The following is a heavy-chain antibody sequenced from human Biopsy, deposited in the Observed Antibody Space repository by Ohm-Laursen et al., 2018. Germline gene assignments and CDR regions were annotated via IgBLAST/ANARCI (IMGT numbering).Heavy chain of an antibody. V-gene: IGHV4-34*08. D-gene: IGHD2-15*01. CDR3: SNEVHGRDY. J-gene: IGHJ4*02. CDR1: GKTFSDYY. Sequence: SETLSLTCDVYGKTFSDYYWSWIRQPPGKGLEWIGQINQSGRTNYNPSLKSRVNISADKSNNQFSLKLTSVTSADTAVYFCSNEVHGRDYWGLGALVTVSS. CDR2: INQSGRT.